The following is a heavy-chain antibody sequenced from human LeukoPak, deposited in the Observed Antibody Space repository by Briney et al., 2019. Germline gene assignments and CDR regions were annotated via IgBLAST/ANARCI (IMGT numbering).Heavy chain of an antibody. CDR2: ISCSGGST. CDR1: GFTFSSYA. D-gene: IGHD3-10*01. CDR3: AKDPGDTYYYGSGGDAFDI. J-gene: IGHJ3*02. Sequence: GGSLRLSCAASGFTFSSYAMSWVRQAPGKGLEWVSAISCSGGSTYYADSVKGRFTISRDNSKNTLYLQMNSLRAEDTAVYYCAKDPGDTYYYGSGGDAFDIWGQGTMVTVSS. V-gene: IGHV3-23*01.